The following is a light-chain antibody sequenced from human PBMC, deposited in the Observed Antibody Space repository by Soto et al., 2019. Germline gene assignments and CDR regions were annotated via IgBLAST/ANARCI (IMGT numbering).Light chain of an antibody. CDR2: DAS. CDR1: QSVSSN. CDR3: QQYSRSPYA. V-gene: IGKV3-15*01. J-gene: IGKJ1*01. Sequence: EIVMTQSPATLSVSPGERATLSCRASQSVSSNFAWYQQKPGQAPRLLIYDASTRATGIPARFSGSGSGTEFTLTISSLQSEDFAVYYCQQYSRSPYAFGPGTKLEVK.